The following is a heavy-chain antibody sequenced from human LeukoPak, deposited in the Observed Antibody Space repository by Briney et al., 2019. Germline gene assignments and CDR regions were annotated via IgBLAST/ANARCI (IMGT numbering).Heavy chain of an antibody. Sequence: GGSLRLSCAASGFTFSSYSMNWVRQAPGKGLEWVSAISGSGGSTYYADSVKGRFTISRDNSKNTLYLQMNSLRAEDTAVYYCAKQSDWDDSSGYYDYWGQGTLVTVSS. CDR1: GFTFSSYS. CDR2: ISGSGGST. D-gene: IGHD3-22*01. CDR3: AKQSDWDDSSGYYDY. J-gene: IGHJ4*02. V-gene: IGHV3-23*01.